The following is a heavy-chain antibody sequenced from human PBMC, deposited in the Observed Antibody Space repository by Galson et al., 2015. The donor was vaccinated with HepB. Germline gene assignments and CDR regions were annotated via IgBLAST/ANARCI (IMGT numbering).Heavy chain of an antibody. CDR1: GGTFSSYA. CDR3: ARGYSSSFPRAFEI. D-gene: IGHD6-6*01. CDR2: IIPIFGTA. Sequence: SVTVSCKASGGTFSSYAISWVRQAPGQGLEWMGGIIPIFGTANYAQKFQGRVTITADESTSTAYMELSSLRSEDTAVYYCARGYSSSFPRAFEIWGQGTMVTVSS. V-gene: IGHV1-69*13. J-gene: IGHJ3*02.